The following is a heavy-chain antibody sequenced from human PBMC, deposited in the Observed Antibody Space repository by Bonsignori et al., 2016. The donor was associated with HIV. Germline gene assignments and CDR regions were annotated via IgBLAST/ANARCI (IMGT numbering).Heavy chain of an antibody. V-gene: IGHV4-34*01. CDR3: ARGYVTMIGVVKFSGGFDI. J-gene: IGHJ3*02. CDR2: INHSGST. Sequence: WIRQPPGKGLEWIGEINHSGSTNYNPSLESRVTISADTSKNQISLKLTSVTAADTARYYCARGYVTMIGVVKFSGGFDIWGQGTMVTVSS. D-gene: IGHD3-22*01.